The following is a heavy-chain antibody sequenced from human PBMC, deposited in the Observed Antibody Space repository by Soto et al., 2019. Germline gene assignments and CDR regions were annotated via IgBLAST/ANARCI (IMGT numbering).Heavy chain of an antibody. V-gene: IGHV4-34*01. J-gene: IGHJ6*03. Sequence: PSETLSLTCAVYGGSFSDYYWSWIRQPPGKGLEWIGEVNHSGSTNYNPYLKSRVTITLDTSKSQFSLKLTSVTAAYTAVYYCARVRYCSAGSCYGYLYSYYMDVWGKGTAVTVSS. D-gene: IGHD2-15*01. CDR2: VNHSGST. CDR1: GGSFSDYY. CDR3: ARVRYCSAGSCYGYLYSYYMDV.